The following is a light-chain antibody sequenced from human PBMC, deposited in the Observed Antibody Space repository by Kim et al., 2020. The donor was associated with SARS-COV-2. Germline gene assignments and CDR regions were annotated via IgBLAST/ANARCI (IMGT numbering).Light chain of an antibody. CDR3: QTWDTGPWV. CDR2: VNSDGRH. CDR1: SGPSNYA. V-gene: IGLV4-69*01. J-gene: IGLJ3*02. Sequence: QPVLTQSPSASASLGASVKLTCTLSSGPSNYAIAWHQQQPDKGPRFLMKVNSDGRHTKGDGIPDRFSGSSSGAERYLNISSLQSEDEADYYCQTWDTGPWVFGGGTQLTVL.